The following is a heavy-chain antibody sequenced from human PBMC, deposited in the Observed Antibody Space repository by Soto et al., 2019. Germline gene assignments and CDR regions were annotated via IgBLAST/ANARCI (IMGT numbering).Heavy chain of an antibody. CDR3: ARLRWPNYYLDY. Sequence: PSETLSLTCSVSGGSFSCPSWSWIRQPPGKGLEWIGYIYDIGTTNSNPSLKSRVTITADTSKNQFSLRLSSVTAADTAVYYCARLRWPNYYLDYWGQGFLVP. D-gene: IGHD2-21*01. V-gene: IGHV4-59*08. CDR2: IYDIGTT. J-gene: IGHJ4*02. CDR1: GGSFSCPS.